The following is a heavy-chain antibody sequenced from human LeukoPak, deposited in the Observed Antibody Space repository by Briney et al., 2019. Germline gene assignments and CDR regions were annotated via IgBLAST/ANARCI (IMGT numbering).Heavy chain of an antibody. Sequence: SDTVSLTCDVCGGSFSGYYWSWVRQPPGEGLEWIGFISFSGSTNYNPSLKSRITISIDTSKNQFSLKLSSVTAADTAVYYCARVRGDTAMAHPFDYWGQGTLVTVSS. CDR2: ISFSGST. V-gene: IGHV4-59*07. CDR1: GGSFSGYY. D-gene: IGHD5-18*01. J-gene: IGHJ4*02. CDR3: ARVRGDTAMAHPFDY.